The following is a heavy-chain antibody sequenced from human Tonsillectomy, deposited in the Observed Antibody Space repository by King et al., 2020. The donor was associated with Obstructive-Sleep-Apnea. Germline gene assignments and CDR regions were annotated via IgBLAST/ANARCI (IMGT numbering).Heavy chain of an antibody. CDR1: GFTFSSYD. Sequence: VQLVESGGGLAQPGGSLRLSCAASGFTFSSYDMHWVRQATGKGLEWVSAIGTAGDTYYPGSVKGRFTISRENAKNSLYLQMNSLRAGDTAVYYCASDQALSLYYYGSGSYSHYYGMDVWGQGTTVTVSS. CDR3: ASDQALSLYYYGSGSYSHYYGMDV. J-gene: IGHJ6*02. CDR2: IGTAGDT. V-gene: IGHV3-13*01. D-gene: IGHD3-10*01.